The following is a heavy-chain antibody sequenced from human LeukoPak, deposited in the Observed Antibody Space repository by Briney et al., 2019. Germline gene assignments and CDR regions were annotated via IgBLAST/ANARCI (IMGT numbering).Heavy chain of an antibody. CDR2: ISSSSSYI. CDR1: GFTFSSSA. Sequence: GGSLRLSCAASGFTFSSSAMSWVRQAPGKGLEWVSSISSSSSYIYYADSVKGRFTISRDNAKNSLYLQMNSLRAEDTAVYYCARDGTIFGVVITTFDYWGQGTLVTVSS. CDR3: ARDGTIFGVVITTFDY. J-gene: IGHJ4*02. D-gene: IGHD3-3*01. V-gene: IGHV3-21*01.